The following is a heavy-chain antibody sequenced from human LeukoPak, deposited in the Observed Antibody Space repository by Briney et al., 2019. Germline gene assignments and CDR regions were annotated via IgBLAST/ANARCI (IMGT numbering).Heavy chain of an antibody. CDR3: TTSLYSGYDWGSDY. V-gene: IGHV3-15*01. D-gene: IGHD5-12*01. CDR1: GFTFSNAY. CDR2: IRSKTDGGTT. Sequence: GGSLRLSCAASGFTFSNAYMTWVRQAPGKGLEWVGRIRSKTDGGTTGSAAPVKGRFTISRDDSKSTLYLQMNSLKTEDTAVYYCTTSLYSGYDWGSDYWGQGTLVTVSS. J-gene: IGHJ4*02.